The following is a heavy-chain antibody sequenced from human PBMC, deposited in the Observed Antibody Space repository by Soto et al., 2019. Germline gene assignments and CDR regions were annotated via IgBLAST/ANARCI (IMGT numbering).Heavy chain of an antibody. J-gene: IGHJ4*02. Sequence: GGSLRLSCAASGFTFNNYAMSWVRQAPGKGLEWVSAITGRGDDTFHADSAKGRLTISRDNSRNTLYLQMNSLRAEDTALYYCAKGSATSRPYYFDSWGQGTLVTVS. CDR3: AKGSATSRPYYFDS. V-gene: IGHV3-23*01. CDR1: GFTFNNYA. CDR2: ITGRGDDT.